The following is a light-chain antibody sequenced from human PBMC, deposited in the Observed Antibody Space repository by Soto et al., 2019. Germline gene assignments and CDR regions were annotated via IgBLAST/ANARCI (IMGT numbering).Light chain of an antibody. J-gene: IGKJ1*01. CDR2: DIS. V-gene: IGKV1-5*01. CDR1: QIVSNV. CDR3: KQYYSNPWT. Sequence: DIQMTQSPSTLSASVGDRVTITCRASQIVSNVLAWFQQRPGEGPKLLIYDISSLGSGVPSRFSGSGSATGTEFTLTISSLQPDDLATYYCKQYYSNPWTFGQGTKVDIK.